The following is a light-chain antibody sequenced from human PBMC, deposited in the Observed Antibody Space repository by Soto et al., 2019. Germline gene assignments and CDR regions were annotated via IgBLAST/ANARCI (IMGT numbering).Light chain of an antibody. CDR2: GAS. CDR1: QSVTNSF. J-gene: IGKJ1*01. Sequence: EIVLAQSPGTLSLSPGEIATLSCRASQSVTNSFLAWYQQKPGQAPRLLIYGASIRATGIPDRFSGSGSGTEFTLTISRLEPEDFAVYYCQQYGKSPGTFGQGTKVDIK. V-gene: IGKV3-20*01. CDR3: QQYGKSPGT.